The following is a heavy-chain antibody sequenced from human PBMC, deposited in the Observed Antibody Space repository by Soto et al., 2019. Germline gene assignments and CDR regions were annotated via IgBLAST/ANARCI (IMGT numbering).Heavy chain of an antibody. CDR2: ISSDGSKK. Sequence: QVQLVESGGGVVQPGRSLRLSCVASGFTFSNNGIHWVRQAPGKGLEWVAVISSDGSKKYYADSVKGRFTISRDNSKNTLYLQRNSLRAEDTAVYYCAMDLYGGSPRFDYWGQGTLVTVSS. CDR1: GFTFSNNG. CDR3: AMDLYGGSPRFDY. J-gene: IGHJ4*02. D-gene: IGHD2-15*01. V-gene: IGHV3-30*03.